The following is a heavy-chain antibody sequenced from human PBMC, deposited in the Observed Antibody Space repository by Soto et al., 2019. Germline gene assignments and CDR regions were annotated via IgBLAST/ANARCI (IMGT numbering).Heavy chain of an antibody. V-gene: IGHV1-8*01. J-gene: IGHJ1*01. CDR1: GYTFTSYD. CDR2: MNPNSGKT. CDR3: ARARGSFLRNFQL. D-gene: IGHD3-3*01. Sequence: QVQLVQSGAEVKKPGASVKVSCKASGYTFTSYDINWVRQATGQGLEWMGWMNPNSGKTGYAQKFQGRVTMTRITSRSTAYMELGSLRSENTSVYYCARARGSFLRNFQLGCQGTLVTVSA.